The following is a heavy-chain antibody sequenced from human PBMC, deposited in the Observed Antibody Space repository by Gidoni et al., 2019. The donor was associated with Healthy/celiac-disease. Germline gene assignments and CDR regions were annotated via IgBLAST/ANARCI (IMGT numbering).Heavy chain of an antibody. CDR2: IYYSGST. CDR1: GGSISSSSYY. CDR3: ARLAATSWRNDY. D-gene: IGHD6-13*01. Sequence: QLQLQESGPGLVKPSETLSLTCTVSGGSISSSSYYWGWISQPPGKGLEWIGSIYYSGSTYYNPSLKSRVTISVDTSKNQFSLKLSSVTAADTAVYYCARLAATSWRNDYWGQGTLVTVSS. J-gene: IGHJ4*02. V-gene: IGHV4-39*01.